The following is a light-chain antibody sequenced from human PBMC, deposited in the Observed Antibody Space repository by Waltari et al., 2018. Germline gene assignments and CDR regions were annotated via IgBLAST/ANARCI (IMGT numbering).Light chain of an antibody. CDR1: SSNLGAGSA. V-gene: IGLV1-40*01. J-gene: IGLJ3*02. CDR3: QSYGSDWV. CDR2: GNN. Sequence: QSVLTQPPSVSGAPGQRVTISCTGSSSNLGAGSAVHWYQQLPGTAPKLLIYGNNNRPSGVPDRFSGSKSGTSASLAITGLQAEDEADYYCQSYGSDWVFGGGTKLTVL.